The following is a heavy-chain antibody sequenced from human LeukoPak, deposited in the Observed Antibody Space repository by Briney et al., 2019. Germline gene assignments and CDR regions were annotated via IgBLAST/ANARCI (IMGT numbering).Heavy chain of an antibody. CDR2: IAITGDT. V-gene: IGHV3-13*01. CDR1: GFTFSDYD. CDR3: AKDQEGHGEAWGAFDI. J-gene: IGHJ3*02. D-gene: IGHD4-17*01. Sequence: GGSLRLSCAASGFTFSDYDMHWVRQTTGKGLEWVSAIAITGDTYYADSVKGRFTISRDNSKNTLYLQMNSLRAEDTAVYYCAKDQEGHGEAWGAFDIWGQGTMVTVSS.